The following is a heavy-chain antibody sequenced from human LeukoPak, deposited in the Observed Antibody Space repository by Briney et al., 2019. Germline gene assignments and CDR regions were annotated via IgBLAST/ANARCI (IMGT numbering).Heavy chain of an antibody. D-gene: IGHD3-16*01. CDR3: AGRRVLDASFDY. CDR2: IYSGDNT. Sequence: GGSLRLSCAASGFTVSNNYMSWVRQAPGKGLEWVSVIYSGDNTYYVESVKGRFTISRDNSKNTLFLQMNRLRAEGTAVYYCAGRRVLDASFDYWGQGTLSPSPQ. V-gene: IGHV3-66*02. CDR1: GFTVSNNY. J-gene: IGHJ4*02.